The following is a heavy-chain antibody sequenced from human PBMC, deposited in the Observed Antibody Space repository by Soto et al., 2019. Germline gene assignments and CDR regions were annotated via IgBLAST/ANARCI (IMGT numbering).Heavy chain of an antibody. J-gene: IGHJ4*02. Sequence: QVQLVESGGGVVQPGRPLRLSCVASTFTFSTYGMHWVRQAPGKGLEWVAVISYDSISTGYGDSVMGRFNISRDNSKNTLYLQMNSLTTEDTAVYYCAREAGCRGGECDVYFDYWGQGTLVTGSS. CDR3: AREAGCRGGECDVYFDY. CDR1: TFTFSTYG. V-gene: IGHV3-30*03. D-gene: IGHD2-15*01. CDR2: ISYDSIST.